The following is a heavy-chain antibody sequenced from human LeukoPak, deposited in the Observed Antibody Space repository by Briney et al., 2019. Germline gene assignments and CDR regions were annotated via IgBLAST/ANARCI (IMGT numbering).Heavy chain of an antibody. CDR2: ISPNSGGT. Sequence: ASVKVSCKASGYTFTGYYMHWVRQAPGQGLEWMGWISPNSGGTNYAQKFQGRVTMTRDTSISTAYMELSRLRSDDTAVYYCARNSLERYFDGWDYFDYWGQGTLVTVSS. V-gene: IGHV1-2*02. D-gene: IGHD3-9*01. CDR3: ARNSLERYFDGWDYFDY. CDR1: GYTFTGYY. J-gene: IGHJ4*02.